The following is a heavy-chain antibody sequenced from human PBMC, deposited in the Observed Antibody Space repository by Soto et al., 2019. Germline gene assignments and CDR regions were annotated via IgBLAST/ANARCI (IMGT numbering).Heavy chain of an antibody. V-gene: IGHV1-2*02. CDR3: ARNYYDSSDRDYLDY. CDR1: GYTFTSYY. CDR2: INPITGGT. Sequence: ASVKVSCKXSGYTFTSYYIHWVRQAPGQGLEWMGWINPITGGTNYAPKFQGRVTMTRDTSITTAYMELSRLRSDDTAVYYCARNYYDSSDRDYLDYWGQGTPVTVSP. D-gene: IGHD3-22*01. J-gene: IGHJ4*02.